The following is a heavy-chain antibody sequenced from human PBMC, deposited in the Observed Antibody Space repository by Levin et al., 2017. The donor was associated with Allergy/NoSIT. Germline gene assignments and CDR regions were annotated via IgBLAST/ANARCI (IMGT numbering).Heavy chain of an antibody. J-gene: IGHJ4*02. V-gene: IGHV4-61*01. CDR1: GGSVSSGSYY. D-gene: IGHD5-24*01. CDR2: IYYSGST. CDR3: ARAEMATIYDY. Sequence: SSETLSLTCTVSGGSVSSGSYYWSWIRQPPGKGLEWIGYIYYSGSTNYNPSLKSRVTISVDTSKNQFSLKLSSVTAADTAVYYCARAEMATIYDYWGQGTLVTVSS.